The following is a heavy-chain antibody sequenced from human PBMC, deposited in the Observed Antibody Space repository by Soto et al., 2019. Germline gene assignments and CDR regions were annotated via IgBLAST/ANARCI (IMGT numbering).Heavy chain of an antibody. V-gene: IGHV4-30-4*01. Sequence: SENPSLPRPVSGGSVTSDEDYWTWVRPSPGKGLEWIGYISNSGSTGYNPSLKTRLSMSVDRSKNQFTLRLTSVTAADTAVYFCATESGSTYGYFDHWGQGTPVTVSS. CDR2: ISNSGST. D-gene: IGHD5-18*01. J-gene: IGHJ4*02. CDR3: ATESGSTYGYFDH. CDR1: GGSVTSDEDY.